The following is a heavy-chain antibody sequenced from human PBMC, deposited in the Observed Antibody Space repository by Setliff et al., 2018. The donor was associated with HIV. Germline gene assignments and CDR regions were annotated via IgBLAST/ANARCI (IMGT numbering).Heavy chain of an antibody. CDR3: ARDKDMTVAFDL. V-gene: IGHV3-21*01. D-gene: IGHD3-22*01. CDR1: GFTFSTYT. Sequence: GSLRLSCAASGFTFSTYTMNWVRQAPGRGLEWVSSISSSGNYMFYADSVKGRFTISRDNAGNSLSLLMNSLRAEDTAVYFCARDKDMTVAFDLWGQGTPVTSPQ. CDR2: ISSSGNYM. J-gene: IGHJ4*02.